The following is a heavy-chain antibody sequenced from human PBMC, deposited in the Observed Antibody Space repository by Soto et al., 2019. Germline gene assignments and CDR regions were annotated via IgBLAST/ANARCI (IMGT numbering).Heavy chain of an antibody. CDR1: GGTFSTYA. J-gene: IGHJ4*02. Sequence: QVQLVQSGAEVKKPGSSVKVSCKASGGTFSTYAITWVRQAPGQGLEWLGGIIPIFGTTDYARKFQGRVTITAAESTSTVFIALSSLTSEDTAVYYCARGVGAYYFDYWGQGTLVTVSS. D-gene: IGHD1-26*01. CDR2: IIPIFGTT. V-gene: IGHV1-69*01. CDR3: ARGVGAYYFDY.